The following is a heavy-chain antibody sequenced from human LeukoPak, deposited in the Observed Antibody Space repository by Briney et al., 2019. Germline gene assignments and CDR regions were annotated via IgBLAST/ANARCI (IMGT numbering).Heavy chain of an antibody. CDR2: FDPEDGET. Sequence: ASVKVSCKVSGYTLTELFMHWVRQAPGKGLEWMGGFDPEDGETIYAQKFQGRVTMTEDTSTDTAYMELSSLRSEDTAVYYCATELQWLADSGFDYWGQGTLVTVSS. J-gene: IGHJ4*02. V-gene: IGHV1-24*01. CDR3: ATELQWLADSGFDY. D-gene: IGHD6-19*01. CDR1: GYTLTELF.